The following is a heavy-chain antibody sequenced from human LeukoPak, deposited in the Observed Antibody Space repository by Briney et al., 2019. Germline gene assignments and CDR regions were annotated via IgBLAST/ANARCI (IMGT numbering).Heavy chain of an antibody. CDR2: IYHSGST. D-gene: IGHD1-26*01. CDR3: ASLSSGSPDY. V-gene: IGHV4-38-2*02. J-gene: IGHJ4*02. Sequence: PSETLSLTCTVSGYSISSGYYWGWIRQPPGKGLEWIGSIYHSGSTYYNPSLKSRVTISVDTSKNQFSLKLSSVTAADTAVYYCASLSSGSPDYWGQGTLVTVSS. CDR1: GYSISSGYY.